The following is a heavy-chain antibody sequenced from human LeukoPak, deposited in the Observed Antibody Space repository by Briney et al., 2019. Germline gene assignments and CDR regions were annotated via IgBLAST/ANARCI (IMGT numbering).Heavy chain of an antibody. CDR1: GGTFSIYA. J-gene: IGHJ6*03. Sequence: SVKVSCKPSGGTFSIYAISWVRQAPGQGLEWMGGIIPIFGTSNYAQKFQGRVTITADESTSTAYMELSSLRSEDTAVYYCARYQGDSNRYCSSTSCYLYYYYYMDVWGKGTTVTVSS. V-gene: IGHV1-69*13. CDR2: IIPIFGTS. D-gene: IGHD2-2*01. CDR3: ARYQGDSNRYCSSTSCYLYYYYYMDV.